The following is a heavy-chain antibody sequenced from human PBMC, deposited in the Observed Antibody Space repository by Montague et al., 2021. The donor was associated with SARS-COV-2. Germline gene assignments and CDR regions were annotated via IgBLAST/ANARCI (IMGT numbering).Heavy chain of an antibody. J-gene: IGHJ4*02. CDR3: ARGRQHFNMIVVVMTGGEYYFDY. CDR2: INHRRTS. V-gene: IGHV4-34*01. CDR1: GGSFSDYY. D-gene: IGHD3-22*01. Sequence: SETLSLTCAVYGGSFSDYYWGWIRQPPGKGLEWIGEINHRRTSNYNPSLKSRVSISVDTSKNQFSLYLGSVTAADTAVYYCARGRQHFNMIVVVMTGGEYYFDYWTQGTLVTVSS.